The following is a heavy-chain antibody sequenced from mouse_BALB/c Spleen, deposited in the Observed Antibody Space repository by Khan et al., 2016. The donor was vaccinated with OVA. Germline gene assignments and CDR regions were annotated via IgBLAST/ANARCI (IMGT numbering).Heavy chain of an antibody. V-gene: IGHV9-1*02. D-gene: IGHD1-1*01. CDR2: VNTNTGEP. CDR1: GYTFTNYG. Sequence: LVESGPELKKPGETVKISCKASGYTFTNYGMNWVNQAPGKGLKWMGWVNTNTGEPSYSDDFKGRFAFSLETSASTAYLQINNLKNEDMTTFFYARTSVVLLYGGDFDVWGAGTTVTVSS. J-gene: IGHJ1*01. CDR3: ARTSVVLLYGGDFDV.